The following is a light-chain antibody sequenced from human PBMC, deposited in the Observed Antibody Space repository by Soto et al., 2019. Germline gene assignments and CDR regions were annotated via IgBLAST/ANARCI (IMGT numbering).Light chain of an antibody. CDR2: AAS. CDR3: QQLNTYPVT. J-gene: IGKJ4*01. V-gene: IGKV1-9*01. Sequence: IQLTQSPSSLSASVGDSVTITCRSSQGVSRYLSWYQQKPGRAPILLISAASTLQSGVPARFSGSGAGTDFTLSITSLQPEDCATYYCQQLNTYPVTFGGGTKVEIK. CDR1: QGVSRY.